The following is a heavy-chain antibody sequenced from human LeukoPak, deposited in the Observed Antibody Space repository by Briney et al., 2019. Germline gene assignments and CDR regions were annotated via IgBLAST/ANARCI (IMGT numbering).Heavy chain of an antibody. Sequence: PSETLSLTCTVSGGSISSYYWSWIRQPPGKGLEWIGYIYYSGSTNYNPSLKSRVTISVDTSKNQFSLKLSSVTAADTAVYYCARVTGATHYYYYGMDVWGQGTTVTVSS. J-gene: IGHJ6*02. CDR2: IYYSGST. V-gene: IGHV4-59*12. CDR3: ARVTGATHYYYYGMDV. D-gene: IGHD3-10*01. CDR1: GGSISSYY.